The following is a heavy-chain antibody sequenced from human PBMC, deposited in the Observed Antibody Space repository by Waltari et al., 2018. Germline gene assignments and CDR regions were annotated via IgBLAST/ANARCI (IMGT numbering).Heavy chain of an antibody. D-gene: IGHD3-10*01. Sequence: EVQLVESGGGLVQPGGSLRLSCAASGFTFSSYWLHWVRQAPGKGLVWVSRINSDGSSTSYADSVKGRFTISRDNAKNTLYLQMNSLRAEDTAVYYCARLHHPTSGEWFDPWGQGTRVIVSS. J-gene: IGHJ5*02. CDR3: ARLHHPTSGEWFDP. CDR1: GFTFSSYW. CDR2: INSDGSST. V-gene: IGHV3-74*01.